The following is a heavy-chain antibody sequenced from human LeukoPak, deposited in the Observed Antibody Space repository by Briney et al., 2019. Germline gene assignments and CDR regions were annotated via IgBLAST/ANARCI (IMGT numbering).Heavy chain of an antibody. Sequence: PGGSLRLSCEASGVTFTTYPMHWVREAPDKGLEWVAMISHHGSNEYYADSVKGRFTISRDNSKNTLYLQMNNPRVEDTAIYYCARVHDTSGYYHYFDSWGQGTLVTVSS. CDR3: ARVHDTSGYYHYFDS. D-gene: IGHD3-9*01. J-gene: IGHJ4*02. CDR1: GVTFTTYP. V-gene: IGHV3-30*14. CDR2: ISHHGSNE.